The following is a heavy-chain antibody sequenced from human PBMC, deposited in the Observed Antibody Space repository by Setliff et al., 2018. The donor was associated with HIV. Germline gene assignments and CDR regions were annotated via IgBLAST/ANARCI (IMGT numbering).Heavy chain of an antibody. CDR1: DYSIRSGYY. CDR2: IYHSGST. V-gene: IGHV4-38-2*02. J-gene: IGHJ4*02. CDR3: ARDRPYSGYPD. Sequence: PSETLSLTCAVSDYSIRSGYYWGWIRQPPGKGLEWIGSIYHSGSTYYNPSLKSRVTISVDTSKNQFSLKLSSVTAADTAVYYCARDRPYSGYPDWGQGTLVTVSS. D-gene: IGHD5-12*01.